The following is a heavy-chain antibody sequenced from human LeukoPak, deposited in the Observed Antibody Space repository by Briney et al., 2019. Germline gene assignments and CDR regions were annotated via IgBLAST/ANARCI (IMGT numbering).Heavy chain of an antibody. CDR2: ISTGSSYI. J-gene: IGHJ4*02. CDR1: GFTFSRYS. CDR3: AKEFGGSDY. V-gene: IGHV3-21*04. D-gene: IGHD4-23*01. Sequence: GGSLRLSCAASGFTFSRYSMNWVRQAPGKGLEWVSSISTGSSYIYYADSLKGRFTISRDNSKNTLYLQMNSLRAEDTAVYYCAKEFGGSDYWGQGTLVTVSS.